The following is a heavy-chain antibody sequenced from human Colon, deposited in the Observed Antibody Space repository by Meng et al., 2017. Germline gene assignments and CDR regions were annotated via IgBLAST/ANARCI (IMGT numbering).Heavy chain of an antibody. Sequence: QGALQESGPGLVKPSGTLSLTCAVSGDSIRSSNWWGWVRQPPGRGLEWIGEIYHSGSTNYNPSLKNRLSLTVDKSKNQFSLTLHSVTAADTAVYYCARVIYASGNMAHLDCWGQGTLVTVSS. CDR3: ARVIYASGNMAHLDC. CDR1: GDSIRSSNW. D-gene: IGHD3-10*01. CDR2: IYHSGST. V-gene: IGHV4-4*02. J-gene: IGHJ4*02.